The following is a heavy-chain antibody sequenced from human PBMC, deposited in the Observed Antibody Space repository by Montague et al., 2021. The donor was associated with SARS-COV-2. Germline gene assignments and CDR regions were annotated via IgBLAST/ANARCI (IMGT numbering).Heavy chain of an antibody. Sequence: SETLSLTCTVPGGSITSSCYYWGWIRQPPGQGLEWIGSIYYSGSTYYNPSLKSRVTISVDTSKNQFSLKLSSVTAADTAVYYCARSWGQWLLWWYYFDYWGQGTLVTVSS. D-gene: IGHD6-19*01. CDR2: IYYSGST. V-gene: IGHV4-39*01. J-gene: IGHJ4*02. CDR3: ARSWGQWLLWWYYFDY. CDR1: GGSITSSCYY.